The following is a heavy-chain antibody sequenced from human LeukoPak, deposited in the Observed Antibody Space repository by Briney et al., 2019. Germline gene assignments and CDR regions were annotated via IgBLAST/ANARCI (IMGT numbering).Heavy chain of an antibody. CDR1: GGSISSSSYY. Sequence: PSETLSLTCTVSGGSISSSSYYWGWIRQPPGKGLEWIGSIYYSGSTYYNPSLKSRVTISVDTSKNQFSLKLTSVTAADTGVYYCARVPDITARPCDTWGPGTLVTVSS. D-gene: IGHD1-1*01. V-gene: IGHV4-39*07. CDR2: IYYSGST. CDR3: ARVPDITARPCDT. J-gene: IGHJ5*02.